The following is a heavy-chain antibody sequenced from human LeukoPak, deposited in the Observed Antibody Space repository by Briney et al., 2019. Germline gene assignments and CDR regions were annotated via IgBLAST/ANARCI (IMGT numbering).Heavy chain of an antibody. CDR3: ARPLRYYGSGQLDY. CDR2: INPNSGGT. V-gene: IGHV1-2*02. D-gene: IGHD3-10*01. J-gene: IGHJ4*02. Sequence: GASVKVSCKASGYTFIGYYMHWVRQAPGQGLEWMGWINPNSGGTNYAQKFQGRVTMTRDTSISTAYMELSRLRSDDTAVYYCARPLRYYGSGQLDYWGQGTLVTVSS. CDR1: GYTFIGYY.